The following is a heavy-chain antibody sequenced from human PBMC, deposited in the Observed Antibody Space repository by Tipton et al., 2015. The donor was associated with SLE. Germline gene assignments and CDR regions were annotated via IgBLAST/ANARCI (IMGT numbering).Heavy chain of an antibody. Sequence: SLRLSCAASGFTFSSYSMNWVRQAPGKGLEWVSYISSSSSTIYYADSVKGRFTISRDNAKNSLYLQMNSLRAEDTAVYYCAREALMTPNGFDPWGQGTLVTVSS. CDR1: GFTFSSYS. V-gene: IGHV3-48*01. J-gene: IGHJ5*02. CDR2: ISSSSSTI. CDR3: AREALMTPNGFDP. D-gene: IGHD2-15*01.